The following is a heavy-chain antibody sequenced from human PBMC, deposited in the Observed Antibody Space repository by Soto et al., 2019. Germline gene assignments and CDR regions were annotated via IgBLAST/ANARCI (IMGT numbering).Heavy chain of an antibody. CDR1: GFTFSSYT. J-gene: IGHJ4*02. CDR3: ARDRGYSYGHNFDY. CDR2: ILHDGSNE. D-gene: IGHD5-18*01. V-gene: IGHV3-30-3*01. Sequence: QVQLMESGGGVVQPGRSLRLSCAASGFTFSSYTLHWVRQAPGKGLEWVALILHDGSNEYYGDSVKGRFTIFRDNSKNTLYLQMNSLRAEDTAVYYCARDRGYSYGHNFDYWGQGTLVTVSS.